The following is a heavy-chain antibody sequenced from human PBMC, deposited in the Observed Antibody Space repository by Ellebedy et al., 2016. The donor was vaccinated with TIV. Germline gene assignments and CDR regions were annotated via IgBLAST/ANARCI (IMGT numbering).Heavy chain of an antibody. CDR2: IKQDGSEE. V-gene: IGHV3-7*04. CDR1: GFTVSSDW. D-gene: IGHD6-19*01. Sequence: PGGSLRLSCTDSGFTVSSDWMQWVRQAPGKGLEWVANIKQDGSEEYYLDSVKGRFTISRDNAKKSLYLQMNSLRSEETAVYYCARGSGWIIDYWGQGTLVTVSS. CDR3: ARGSGWIIDY. J-gene: IGHJ4*02.